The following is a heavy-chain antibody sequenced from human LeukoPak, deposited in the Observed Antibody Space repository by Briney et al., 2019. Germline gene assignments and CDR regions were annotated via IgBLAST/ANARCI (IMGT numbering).Heavy chain of an antibody. J-gene: IGHJ4*02. CDR3: ARDRNVAGRHEYYFDY. V-gene: IGHV3-53*05. D-gene: IGHD6-19*01. CDR2: IYSGGST. Sequence: GGSLRLSCAASGFTVSSTYMTWVRQATGKGLEWVSVIYSGGSTYYADSVKGRFTISRDNSKNTLYLQMNSLRAEDTAVYYCARDRNVAGRHEYYFDYWGQGTLVTVSS. CDR1: GFTVSSTY.